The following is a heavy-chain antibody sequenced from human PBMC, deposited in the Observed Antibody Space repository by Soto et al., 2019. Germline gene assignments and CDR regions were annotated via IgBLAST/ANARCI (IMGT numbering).Heavy chain of an antibody. D-gene: IGHD2-15*01. Sequence: GGSLRLSCAASGFTFGDSAMTWVRQAPGKGLEWVSSISDSGSTTYYADSVKGRFIISRDNSKNTLFLQMNTLRADDTAVYYCAKHLIGMFVVKIGLDFWGQGTIVTVSS. CDR2: ISDSGSTT. CDR3: AKHLIGMFVVKIGLDF. V-gene: IGHV3-23*01. CDR1: GFTFGDSA. J-gene: IGHJ3*01.